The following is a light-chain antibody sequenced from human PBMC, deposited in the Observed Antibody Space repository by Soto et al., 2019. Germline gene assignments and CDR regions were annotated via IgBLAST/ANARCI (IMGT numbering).Light chain of an antibody. CDR3: QQYHSFST. V-gene: IGKV1-5*03. Sequence: DIPMTQSPSTLSASVEDRVTITCRASQSLDSWLAWYQQKPGKPPKLLIYKTSILEFGVPARFSSRGSGTLFTLTISSLQPDDFATYYCQQYHSFSTFGQGTKVEIK. J-gene: IGKJ1*01. CDR1: QSLDSW. CDR2: KTS.